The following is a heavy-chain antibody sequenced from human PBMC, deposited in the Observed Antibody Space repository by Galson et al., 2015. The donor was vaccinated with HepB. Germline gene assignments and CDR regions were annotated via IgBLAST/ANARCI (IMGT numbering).Heavy chain of an antibody. CDR1: GFTFSDYY. V-gene: IGHV3-11*06. D-gene: IGHD6-13*01. CDR3: AREGIAAAVRPDY. J-gene: IGHJ4*02. Sequence: SLRLSCAASGFTFSDYYMSWIRQAPGKGLEWVSYISSSSSYTNYADSVKGRFTISRDNAKNSLYLQMNSLRAEDTAVYYCAREGIAAAVRPDYWGQGTLVTVSS. CDR2: ISSSSSYT.